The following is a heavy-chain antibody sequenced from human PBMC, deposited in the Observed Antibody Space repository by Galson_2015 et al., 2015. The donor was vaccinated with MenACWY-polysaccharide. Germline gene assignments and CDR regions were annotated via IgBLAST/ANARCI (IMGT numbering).Heavy chain of an antibody. J-gene: IGHJ3*02. CDR2: IQNVGSPK. Sequence: SLRLSCAASGLTFRSSGMHWVRQAPGKGLEWVALIQNVGSPKAYADSVKGRFTISRDNSKNTLYLEMNSLRAEDTAVYYCARESSRIVFHASDIWGQGTMVTVSS. D-gene: IGHD6-19*01. CDR3: ARESSRIVFHASDI. CDR1: GLTFRSSG. V-gene: IGHV3-33*05.